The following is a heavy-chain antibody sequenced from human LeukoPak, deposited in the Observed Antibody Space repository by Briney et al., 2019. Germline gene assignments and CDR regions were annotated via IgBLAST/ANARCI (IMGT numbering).Heavy chain of an antibody. Sequence: GGSLRLSCAASGFTVSSNYMSWVRQAPGKGLEWVTVIYSGGSTYYADSVKGRFTISRDNSKNTLYLQMNSLRADDTAVYYCARDLGIAVSGTGYFDYWGQEILVTVSS. D-gene: IGHD6-19*01. V-gene: IGHV3-53*01. CDR1: GFTVSSNY. J-gene: IGHJ4*02. CDR3: ARDLGIAVSGTGYFDY. CDR2: IYSGGST.